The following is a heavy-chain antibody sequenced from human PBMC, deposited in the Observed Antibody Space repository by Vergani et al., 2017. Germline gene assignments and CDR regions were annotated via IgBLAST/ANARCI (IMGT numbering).Heavy chain of an antibody. V-gene: IGHV4-61*02. CDR1: GGSISSGSYY. CDR3: ARGLYSSGWRWCDP. J-gene: IGHJ5*02. D-gene: IGHD6-19*01. Sequence: QVQLQESGPGLVKPSQTLSLTCTVSGGSISSGSYYWSWIRQPAGKGLEWIGRIYTSGSTNYNPSLKSRVTISVDTSKNQFSLKLSAVTAADTAVYYCARGLYSSGWRWCDPWGQGTLVTVSS. CDR2: IYTSGST.